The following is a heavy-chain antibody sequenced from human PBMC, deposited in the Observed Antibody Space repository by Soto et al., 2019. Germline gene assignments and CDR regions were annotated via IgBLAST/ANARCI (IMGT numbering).Heavy chain of an antibody. CDR3: AKDLSAIATVRGVMVN. Sequence: QVQLVESGGGVVQPGRSLRFSCAASGFTFSSYGMHWVRQAPGKGLEWVAVISYDGSNKYYADSVNGRLTISRDNPKNTLYLQMNSLRADDTAVYDCAKDLSAIATVRGVMVNCGQGSLVTVSS. J-gene: IGHJ4*02. D-gene: IGHD3-10*01. CDR2: ISYDGSNK. CDR1: GFTFSSYG. V-gene: IGHV3-30*18.